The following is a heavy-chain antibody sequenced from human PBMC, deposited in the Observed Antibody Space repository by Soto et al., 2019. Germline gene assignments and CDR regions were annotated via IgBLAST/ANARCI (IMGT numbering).Heavy chain of an antibody. CDR1: GFTFSSYD. CDR2: IGTAGDT. Sequence: GGSLRLSCAASGFTFSSYDMHWVRQATGKGLEWVSAIGTAGDTYYPGSVKGRFTISRENAKNSSYLQMNSLRAGDTAVYYCARVDYYYGMDVWGQGTTVTVSS. CDR3: ARVDYYYGMDV. J-gene: IGHJ6*02. V-gene: IGHV3-13*04.